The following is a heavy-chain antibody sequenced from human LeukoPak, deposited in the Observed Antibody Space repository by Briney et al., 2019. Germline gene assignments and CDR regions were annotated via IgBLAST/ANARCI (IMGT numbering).Heavy chain of an antibody. CDR1: GFTFSSYA. D-gene: IGHD3-22*01. J-gene: IGHJ4*02. CDR3: AKERYESSGYYSDY. CDR2: IGVSGVTT. Sequence: GGSLRLSCAASGFTFSSYAMSWVRQAPGKGLEWVSGIGVSGVTTYNAESVKGRFTISRENSRNTLYLQMNSLRAEDTAVYYCAKERYESSGYYSDYWGQGTPVTVSS. V-gene: IGHV3-23*01.